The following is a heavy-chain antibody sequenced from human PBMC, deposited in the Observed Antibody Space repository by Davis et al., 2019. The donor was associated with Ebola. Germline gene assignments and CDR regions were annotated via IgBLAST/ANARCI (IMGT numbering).Heavy chain of an antibody. D-gene: IGHD2-2*01. J-gene: IGHJ4*02. CDR1: GLTFSRYA. CDR2: ISGGGGRT. Sequence: PGGSLRLSCAASGLTFSRYAMTWVRRAPGKGLEWVSAISGGGGRTYYADSVRGRFPVSRDNAKNTLVLQMNRLRVEDTAVYYCAKDYRDPAETATLVVVPAAPHYDSWGQGTLVTVSS. V-gene: IGHV3-23*01. CDR3: AKDYRDPAETATLVVVPAAPHYDS.